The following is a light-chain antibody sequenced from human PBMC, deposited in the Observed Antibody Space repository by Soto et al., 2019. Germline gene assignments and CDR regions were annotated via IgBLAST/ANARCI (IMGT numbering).Light chain of an antibody. CDR2: AAS. V-gene: IGKV1-8*01. J-gene: IGKJ3*01. CDR1: QGISSY. Sequence: AIRMTQSPSSLSASTGDRVTITCRASQGISSYLAWYQQKPGKAPKLLIYAASTLQSGVPSRFNGSGSGTDFTLTISCLQSEDFATYYCQQYYSYPLTFGPGTKVDIK. CDR3: QQYYSYPLT.